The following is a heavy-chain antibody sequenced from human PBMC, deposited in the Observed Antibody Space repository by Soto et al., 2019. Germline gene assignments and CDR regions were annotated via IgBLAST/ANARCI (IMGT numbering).Heavy chain of an antibody. J-gene: IGHJ3*02. CDR2: IYYSGST. CDR1: GGSISCGAYY. V-gene: IGHV4-31*03. Sequence: SETLSLTCTVSGGSISCGAYYWTWIRQRPGKGLEWIGYIYYSGSTYYIPSLKSRLSISLDTSKNQFSLRLSSVTAADTAMYYCARARLRAVYAFDIWGQGTMVTVSS. D-gene: IGHD5-12*01. CDR3: ARARLRAVYAFDI.